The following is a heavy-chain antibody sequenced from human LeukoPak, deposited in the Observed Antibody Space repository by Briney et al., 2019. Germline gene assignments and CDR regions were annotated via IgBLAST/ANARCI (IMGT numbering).Heavy chain of an antibody. Sequence: GGSLRLSCAASGISVSENYMSWVRQAPGKGLEWVCVVHRDGSIEYADSVKGRFTISRDIAENTLSLQMNSLRVEDTAVYYCARDSGSASWAYSWGQGTLVAVSS. CDR2: VHRDGSI. CDR1: GISVSENY. CDR3: ARDSGSASWAYS. J-gene: IGHJ4*02. D-gene: IGHD2-15*01. V-gene: IGHV3-66*02.